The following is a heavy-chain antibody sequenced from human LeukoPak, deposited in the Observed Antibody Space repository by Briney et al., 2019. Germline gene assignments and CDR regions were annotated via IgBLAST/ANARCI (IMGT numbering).Heavy chain of an antibody. J-gene: IGHJ5*02. CDR2: ISAYNGNT. Sequence: ASVKVSCKASGYTFTSYGISWVRQAPGQGLEWMGWISAYNGNTNYAQKLQGRVTMTTDTSTSTAYMELRSLRSDDTAVYYCARDFRRKITISNKVDWFDPWGQGTLVTVSS. V-gene: IGHV1-18*01. CDR1: GYTFTSYG. D-gene: IGHD3-9*01. CDR3: ARDFRRKITISNKVDWFDP.